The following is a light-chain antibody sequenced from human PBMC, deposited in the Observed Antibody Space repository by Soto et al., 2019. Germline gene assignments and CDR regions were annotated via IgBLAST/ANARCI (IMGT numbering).Light chain of an antibody. CDR1: QSISSN. CDR2: GAT. Sequence: VMTHSPATLSVSPGESATLSCRSSQSISSNLAWYQQKAGQAPRLLIYGATTRATGIPARFSGSGSGTEFTLTISSLQSEDVAVYYCQQYNKWPPLTFGGGTKVDIK. V-gene: IGKV3-15*01. CDR3: QQYNKWPPLT. J-gene: IGKJ4*01.